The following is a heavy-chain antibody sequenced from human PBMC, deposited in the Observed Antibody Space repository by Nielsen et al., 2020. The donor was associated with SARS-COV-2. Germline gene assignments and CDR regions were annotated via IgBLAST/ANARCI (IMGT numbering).Heavy chain of an antibody. V-gene: IGHV4-59*12. D-gene: IGHD3-22*01. CDR3: ARDRMIVVAE. CDR1: GGSISSYY. CDR2: IYYSGST. J-gene: IGHJ4*02. Sequence: SETLSLTCTVSGGSISSYYWSWIRQPPGKGLEWIGYIYYSGSTYYNPSLKSRVTISVDTSKNQFSLKLSSVTAADTAVYYCARDRMIVVAEWGQGTLVTVSS.